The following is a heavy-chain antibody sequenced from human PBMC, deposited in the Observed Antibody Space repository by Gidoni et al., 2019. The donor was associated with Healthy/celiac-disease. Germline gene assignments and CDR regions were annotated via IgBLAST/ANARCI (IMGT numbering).Heavy chain of an antibody. V-gene: IGHV3-33*01. CDR1: GFTFSSYG. CDR2: IWYDGSNK. Sequence: QVQLVESGGGVVQPGRSLRLSCAASGFTFSSYGMHWVRQAPGKGLEWVAVIWYDGSNKYYADSVKGRFTISRDNSKNTLYLQMNSLRAEDTAVYYCARVGIAAAGTMDVWGQGTTVTVSS. J-gene: IGHJ6*02. CDR3: ARVGIAAAGTMDV. D-gene: IGHD6-13*01.